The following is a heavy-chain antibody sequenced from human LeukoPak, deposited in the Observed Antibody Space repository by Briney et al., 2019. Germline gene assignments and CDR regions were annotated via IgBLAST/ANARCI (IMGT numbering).Heavy chain of an antibody. CDR2: ISAYNGNT. J-gene: IGHJ3*02. CDR3: ARDTYYDILTGYYGDAFDI. V-gene: IGHV1-18*01. D-gene: IGHD3-9*01. Sequence: ASVKVSCKASGYTFTSYGISWVRQAPGQGLEWMGWISAYNGNTNYAQKLQGRVTMTTDTSTSTAYMELRSLRSDDTAVYYCARDTYYDILTGYYGDAFDIWGQGTMVTVSS. CDR1: GYTFTSYG.